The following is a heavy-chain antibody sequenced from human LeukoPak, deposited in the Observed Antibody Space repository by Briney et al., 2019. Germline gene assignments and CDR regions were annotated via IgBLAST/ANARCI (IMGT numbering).Heavy chain of an antibody. J-gene: IGHJ4*02. CDR1: GGSLSTHH. CDR2: ISDSGST. V-gene: IGHV4-59*11. D-gene: IGHD3-22*01. CDR3: ARGYDSSAYYPFNY. Sequence: SETLSLTCVVSGGSLSTHHWSWIRQSLGRGLEWIGYISDSGSTNYNPSLKSRVTISVDTSKNQFSLTLSSVTAADTAVYYCARGYDSSAYYPFNYWGQGTLVTVSS.